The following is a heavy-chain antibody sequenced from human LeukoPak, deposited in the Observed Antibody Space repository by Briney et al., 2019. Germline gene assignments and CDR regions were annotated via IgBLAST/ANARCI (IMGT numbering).Heavy chain of an antibody. J-gene: IGHJ4*02. CDR2: ISSSGSTI. D-gene: IGHD6-13*01. V-gene: IGHV3-48*03. Sequence: PGGSLRLSCAASGFTFSSYEMNWVRQAPGKGLEWVSYISSSGSTIYYADSVKGRFTISRDNAKNSLYLQMNSLRAEDTAVYYCARSPPPWAAAGTRGAYDYWGQGTLVPVSS. CDR1: GFTFSSYE. CDR3: ARSPPPWAAAGTRGAYDY.